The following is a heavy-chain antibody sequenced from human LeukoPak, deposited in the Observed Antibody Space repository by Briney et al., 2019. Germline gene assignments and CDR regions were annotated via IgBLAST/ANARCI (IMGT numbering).Heavy chain of an antibody. CDR1: GGSFSGYY. D-gene: IGHD3-22*01. CDR3: SAAYYYDSSGAPDY. Sequence: ASETLSLTCAVYGGSFSGYYWSWIRQPPGKGLEWIGEINHSGSTNYNPSLKSRVTISVDTSKNQFSLKLSSVTAADTAVYYCSAAYYYDSSGAPDYWGQGTLVTVSS. CDR2: INHSGST. J-gene: IGHJ4*02. V-gene: IGHV4-34*01.